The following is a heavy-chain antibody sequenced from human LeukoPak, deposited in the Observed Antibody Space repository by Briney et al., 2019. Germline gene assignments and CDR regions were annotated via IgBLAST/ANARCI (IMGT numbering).Heavy chain of an antibody. J-gene: IGHJ5*02. Sequence: PSETLSLTCTVSGGSISSGDYYWSWLRQPPGQGLEWIGYINYSGSTFHYNPSLRSRVTISVDTSKSQFSLRLNSVTVADSAVYYCASTNCSSARCYGANWFDPWGQGTLVTVSS. D-gene: IGHD2-2*01. CDR2: INYSGST. V-gene: IGHV4-30-4*01. CDR3: ASTNCSSARCYGANWFDP. CDR1: GGSISSGDYY.